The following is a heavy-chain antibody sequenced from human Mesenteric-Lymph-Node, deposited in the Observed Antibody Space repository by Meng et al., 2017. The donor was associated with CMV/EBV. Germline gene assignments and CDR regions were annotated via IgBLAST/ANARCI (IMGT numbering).Heavy chain of an antibody. CDR3: AKDVSESSNWFYLDY. D-gene: IGHD6-13*01. J-gene: IGHJ4*02. CDR2: ISSSGSTI. CDR1: GFTFSDYY. V-gene: IGHV3-11*01. Sequence: GGSLRLSCAASGFTFSDYYMSWIRQAPGKGLEWVSYISSSGSTIYYADSVKGRFTISRDNAKNSLYLQMSRLRDEDTALYYCAKDVSESSNWFYLDYWGQGTVVTVSS.